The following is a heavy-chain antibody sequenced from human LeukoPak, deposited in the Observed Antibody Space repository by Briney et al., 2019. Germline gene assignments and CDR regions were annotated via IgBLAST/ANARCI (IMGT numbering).Heavy chain of an antibody. Sequence: PGGSLRLSCAASGFAFSSYSMNWVRQAPGKGLEWVSYIRTRSSTIYYADSVKGRFTIFRDDAKNSLYLQMNSLRAEDTAVYYCARDCSTTPMVGYNWFDPWGQGTLVTVSS. J-gene: IGHJ5*02. D-gene: IGHD2-2*01. CDR1: GFAFSSYS. CDR3: ARDCSTTPMVGYNWFDP. V-gene: IGHV3-48*01. CDR2: IRTRSSTI.